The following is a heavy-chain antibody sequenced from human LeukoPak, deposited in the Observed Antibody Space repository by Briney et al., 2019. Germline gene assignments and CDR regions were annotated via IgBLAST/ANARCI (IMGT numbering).Heavy chain of an antibody. D-gene: IGHD2-21*01. V-gene: IGHV5-10-1*01. CDR1: GYSFTSYW. CDR3: ARHEGGLLVHDWFDP. CDR2: IDPSDSYT. J-gene: IGHJ5*02. Sequence: GESLKISCKGSGYSFTSYWISWVRQMPGKGLEWMGRIDPSDSYTNYSPSFQGHVTISADKSISTAYLQWSSLKASDTAMYYCARHEGGLLVHDWFDPWGQGTRVTVSS.